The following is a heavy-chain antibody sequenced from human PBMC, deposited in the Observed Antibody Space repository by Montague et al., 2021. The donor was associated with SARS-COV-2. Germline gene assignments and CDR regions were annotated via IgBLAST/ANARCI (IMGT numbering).Heavy chain of an antibody. V-gene: IGHV4-59*01. D-gene: IGHD1-26*01. CDR2: NN. Sequence: NNNYNPSLKNRVTISVDTSQNQFSLKLSSLTDADTAVYYCARDLHGSYWKWFDPWGKGTLVKVSA. CDR3: ARDLHGSYWKWFDP. J-gene: IGHJ5*02.